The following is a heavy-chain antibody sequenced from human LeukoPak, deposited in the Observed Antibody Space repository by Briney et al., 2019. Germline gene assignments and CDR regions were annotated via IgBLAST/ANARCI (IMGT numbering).Heavy chain of an antibody. CDR3: ARVSGGSGSYWDYYYGMDV. J-gene: IGHJ6*02. V-gene: IGHV3-53*01. D-gene: IGHD1-26*01. CDR1: GFTVSSNY. Sequence: GGSLRLSCAASGFTVSSNYMSWVRQAPGKGLEWVSVIYSGGSTYYADSVKGRFTIPRDNSKNTLYLQMNSLGAEDTAVYYCARVSGGSGSYWDYYYGMDVWGQGTTVTVSS. CDR2: IYSGGST.